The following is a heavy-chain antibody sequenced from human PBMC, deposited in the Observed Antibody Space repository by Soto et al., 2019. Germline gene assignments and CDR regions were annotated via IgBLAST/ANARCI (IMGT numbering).Heavy chain of an antibody. D-gene: IGHD7-27*01. CDR3: AYRLYAGWLTGSYYDY. V-gene: IGHV2-5*02. Sequence: CGPTLVNPTQTLTLTCTFSGFSLSTSGAGVGWIRQAPPKALEWLAVVYWDDDKRYSPSLKSRLTITKDTSKNQVVLKMTNMDPVDTATYYCAYRLYAGWLTGSYYDYWGPGTLVTVSS. CDR1: GFSLSTSGAG. CDR2: VYWDDDK. J-gene: IGHJ4*02.